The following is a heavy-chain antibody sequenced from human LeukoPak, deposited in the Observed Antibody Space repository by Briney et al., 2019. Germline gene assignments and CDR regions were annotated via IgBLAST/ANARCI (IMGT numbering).Heavy chain of an antibody. V-gene: IGHV3-23*01. J-gene: IGHJ5*02. CDR2: IIGSGSST. Sequence: GGSLRLSCAASGFTFSSYGMSWVRQAPGKGLQWVSVIIGSGSSTYYADSVEGRFTISRDNARNTLYLQMNSLRAEDTAVYYCAKEPTYSSSWYVSHWFDPWGQGTLVTVSS. CDR1: GFTFSSYG. D-gene: IGHD6-13*01. CDR3: AKEPTYSSSWYVSHWFDP.